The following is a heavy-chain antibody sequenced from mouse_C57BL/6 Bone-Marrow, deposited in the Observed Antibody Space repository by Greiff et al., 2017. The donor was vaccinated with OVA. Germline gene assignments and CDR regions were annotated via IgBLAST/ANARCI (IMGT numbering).Heavy chain of an antibody. V-gene: IGHV3-6*01. CDR2: ISYDGSN. CDR1: GYSITSGYY. J-gene: IGHJ2*01. D-gene: IGHD1-1*01. CDR3: AREGITTVAATDY. Sequence: VQLKESGPGLVKPSQSLSLTCSVTGYSITSGYYWNWIRQFPGNKLEWMGYISYDGSNNYNPSLKNRISITRDTSKNQFFLKLNSVTTEDTATYYCAREGITTVAATDYWGQGTTLTVSS.